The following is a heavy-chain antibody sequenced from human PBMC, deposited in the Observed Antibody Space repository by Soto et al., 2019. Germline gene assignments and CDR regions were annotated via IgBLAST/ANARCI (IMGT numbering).Heavy chain of an antibody. CDR3: RRDWDYPVL. D-gene: IGHD1-7*01. Sequence: GGSLRLSCAASGFTFANAWMSWVRQAPGKGLEWVGRVRNKADGGTTDCAPPVKGRFTISRDDSENTLYLQMNSLKIDDTAVYYCRRDWDYPVLWGQGTLVTVSS. CDR2: VRNKADGGTT. J-gene: IGHJ4*02. V-gene: IGHV3-15*01. CDR1: GFTFANAW.